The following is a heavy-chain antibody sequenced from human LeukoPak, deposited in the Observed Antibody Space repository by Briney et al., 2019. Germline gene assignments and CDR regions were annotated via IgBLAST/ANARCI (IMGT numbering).Heavy chain of an antibody. Sequence: GGSLRLSCAASGFTFSSYAMSWVRQAPGKGLEWVSAISGSGGSTYYADSVKGRFTISRDNSKNTLYLQMNSLRAEDTAVYYCAKGSVSYYDSSGYYYYYYYYYMGVWGKGTTVTVSS. CDR1: GFTFSSYA. V-gene: IGHV3-23*01. CDR3: AKGSVSYYDSSGYYYYYYYYYMGV. J-gene: IGHJ6*03. CDR2: ISGSGGST. D-gene: IGHD3-22*01.